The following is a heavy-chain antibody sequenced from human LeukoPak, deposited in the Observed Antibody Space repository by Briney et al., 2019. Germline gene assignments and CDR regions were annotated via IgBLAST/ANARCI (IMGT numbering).Heavy chain of an antibody. CDR3: ARDKRGFDATDI. V-gene: IGHV4-4*07. CDR2: IYTSGST. J-gene: IGHJ3*02. Sequence: ESSETLSLTCTISGGSISSYYWSWIRQCAGKGLEWIGRIYTSGSTNCNPSLKSRVTMSLDTSKNQFSLKLSSVTAADTAVYYCARDKRGFDATDIWGQGTMVTVSS. CDR1: GGSISSYY. D-gene: IGHD2-2*01.